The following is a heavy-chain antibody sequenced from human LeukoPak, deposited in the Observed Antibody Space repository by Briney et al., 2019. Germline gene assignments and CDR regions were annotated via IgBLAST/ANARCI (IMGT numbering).Heavy chain of an antibody. CDR3: ARDLRDGYNHYYYYGMDV. V-gene: IGHV1-18*01. CDR1: GYAFTSYG. CDR2: ISAYNGNT. D-gene: IGHD5-24*01. Sequence: ASVKVSCKASGYAFTSYGISWVRQAPGQGLEWMGWISAYNGNTNYAQKLQGRVTMTTDTSTSTAYMELRSLRSDDTAVYYCARDLRDGYNHYYYYGMDVWGQGTTVTVSS. J-gene: IGHJ6*02.